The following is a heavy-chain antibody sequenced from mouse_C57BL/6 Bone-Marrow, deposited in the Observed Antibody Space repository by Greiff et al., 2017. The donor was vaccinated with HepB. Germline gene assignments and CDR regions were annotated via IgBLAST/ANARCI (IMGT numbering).Heavy chain of an antibody. J-gene: IGHJ1*03. D-gene: IGHD1-1*01. CDR2: ISDGGSYT. Sequence: EVQRVESGGGLVKPGGSLKLSCAASGFTFSSYAMSWVRQTPEKRLEWVATISDGGSYTYYPDNVKGRFTISRDNAKNNLYLQMSHLKSEDTAMYYCARDAYYYGSSPYWYFDVWGTGTTVTVSS. CDR1: GFTFSSYA. V-gene: IGHV5-4*01. CDR3: ARDAYYYGSSPYWYFDV.